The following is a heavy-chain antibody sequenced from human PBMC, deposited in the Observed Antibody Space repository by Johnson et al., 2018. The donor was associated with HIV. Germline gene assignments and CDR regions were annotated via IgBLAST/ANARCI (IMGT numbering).Heavy chain of an antibody. CDR1: GFTFSSYA. CDR2: ISGSGGST. D-gene: IGHD3-10*01. V-gene: IGHV3-23*04. CDR3: ANWAYYYGSGYAFDI. Sequence: VQLVEFGGGLVQPGGSLRLSCAASGFTFSSYAMSWVRQAPGKGLEWVSAISGSGGSTYYADSVRGRFAISRDNSKNTLYLQMNSLRAEDTAVYYCANWAYYYGSGYAFDIWGQGTMVTVSS. J-gene: IGHJ3*02.